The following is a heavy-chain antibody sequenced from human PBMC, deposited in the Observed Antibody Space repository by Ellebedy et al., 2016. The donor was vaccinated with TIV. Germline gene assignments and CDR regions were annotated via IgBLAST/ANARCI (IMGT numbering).Heavy chain of an antibody. D-gene: IGHD4-17*01. CDR3: ARLRDALADELDY. J-gene: IGHJ4*02. Sequence: GESLKISCETSGYTFTNHWIAWVRQLPGRGLEWIGFVFPGDSDTRCRPSFEGQVTISSDKSINTAYLQWSNLKASDTAIYYCARLRDALADELDYWGQGTPVSVSS. V-gene: IGHV5-51*01. CDR2: VFPGDSDT. CDR1: GYTFTNHW.